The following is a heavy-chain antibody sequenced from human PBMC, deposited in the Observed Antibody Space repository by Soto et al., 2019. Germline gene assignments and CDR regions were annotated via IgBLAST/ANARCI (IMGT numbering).Heavy chain of an antibody. Sequence: QAQLVQSGAELKKPGSSVKVSCRAYGGTFSSHCLVWVRQAPGQGLEWMGGIVPMFRTPKYARKFQDRVTINADTSTATVYMELSRLTSGDTAMYYCARWAGACTGGDWFAPLDFWGQGTPVAVSA. V-gene: IGHV1-69*06. CDR3: ARWAGACTGGDWFAPLDF. D-gene: IGHD3-9*01. CDR2: IVPMFRTP. J-gene: IGHJ4*02. CDR1: GGTFSSHC.